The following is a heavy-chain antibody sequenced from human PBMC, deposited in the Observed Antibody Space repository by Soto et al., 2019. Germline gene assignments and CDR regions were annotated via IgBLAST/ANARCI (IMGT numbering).Heavy chain of an antibody. J-gene: IGHJ5*02. CDR1: GGSISSGGYY. CDR2: IYYSGST. CDR3: AGSYRAEIWGSYRYSGWFDP. D-gene: IGHD3-16*02. V-gene: IGHV4-31*03. Sequence: QVQLQESGPGLVKPSQTLSLTCTVSGGSISSGGYYWSWIRQHPGKGLEWIGYIYYSGSTYYNPSIKSRVTISVDTSNDEFSLNLSYVTAGDTAVEYCAGSYRAEIWGSYRYSGWFDPWGQGTLVTVSS.